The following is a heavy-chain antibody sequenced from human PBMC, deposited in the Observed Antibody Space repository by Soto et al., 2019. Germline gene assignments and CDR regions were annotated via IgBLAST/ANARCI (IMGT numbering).Heavy chain of an antibody. CDR1: GGSFSGYY. J-gene: IGHJ4*02. CDR2: INHSGST. V-gene: IGHV4-34*01. CDR3: ARGQRDIVVVVAAPHFDY. Sequence: SETLSLTCAVYGGSFSGYYWSWIRQPPGKGLEWIGEINHSGSTNYNPSLKSRVTISVDTSKNQFSLKLSSVTAADTAVYYCARGQRDIVVVVAAPHFDYWGQGXLVTVYS. D-gene: IGHD2-15*01.